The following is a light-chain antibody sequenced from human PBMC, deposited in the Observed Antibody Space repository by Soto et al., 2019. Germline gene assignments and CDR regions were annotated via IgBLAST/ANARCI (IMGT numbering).Light chain of an antibody. CDR2: AAS. CDR1: QSISSW. J-gene: IGKJ1*01. CDR3: QQTYNTPWT. V-gene: IGKV1-39*01. Sequence: DIQMTQSPSTLSASVGDRVAITCRASQSISSWLAWYHQKPGKAPKLLIYAASSLQSGVPSRFSGSGSGTDFALTISSLQPEDFATYYCQQTYNTPWTFGQGTKVE.